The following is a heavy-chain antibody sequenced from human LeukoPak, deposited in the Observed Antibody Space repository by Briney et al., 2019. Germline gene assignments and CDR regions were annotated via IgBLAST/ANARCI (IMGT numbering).Heavy chain of an antibody. J-gene: IGHJ4*02. Sequence: ASVKVSCKASGYTFTSYFMHWVRQAPGKGVEWLGGFEPEDGETIYAQQFQGRVTMTEDTSTDTAYMELSSLRSEDTAVYYCAASSPQNWKTHEYWGQGTLVTVSS. CDR2: FEPEDGET. V-gene: IGHV1-24*01. CDR3: AASSPQNWKTHEY. CDR1: GYTFTSYF. D-gene: IGHD1-1*01.